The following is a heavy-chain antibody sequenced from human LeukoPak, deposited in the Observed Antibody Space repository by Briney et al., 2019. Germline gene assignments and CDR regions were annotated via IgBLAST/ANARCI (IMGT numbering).Heavy chain of an antibody. D-gene: IGHD2-2*01. CDR2: TYYRSKWYN. Sequence: SQTLSLTCAISGDSVSSNSAAWNWIRQSPSRGLEWLGRTYYRSKWYNDYAVSVKSRITINPDTSKNQFSLQLNSVTPEDTAVYYCARAHCSSTSCYVWAFDIWGQGTMVTVSS. J-gene: IGHJ3*02. CDR1: GDSVSSNSAA. CDR3: ARAHCSSTSCYVWAFDI. V-gene: IGHV6-1*01.